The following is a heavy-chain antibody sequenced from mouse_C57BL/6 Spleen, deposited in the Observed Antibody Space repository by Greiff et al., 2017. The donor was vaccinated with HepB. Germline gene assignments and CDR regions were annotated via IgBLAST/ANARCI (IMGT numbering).Heavy chain of an antibody. V-gene: IGHV1-74*01. Sequence: VQLQQPGAELVKPGASVTLSCKASGYTFTSYGMHWVKQTPGQGLEWIGIIRPSDSDTNYNQKFKGKATLTVDKSSSTAYMQLSSLTSEDSAVYYCAISWRGDYFDYWGQGTTLTVSS. CDR3: AISWRGDYFDY. CDR2: IRPSDSDT. CDR1: GYTFTSYG. J-gene: IGHJ2*01.